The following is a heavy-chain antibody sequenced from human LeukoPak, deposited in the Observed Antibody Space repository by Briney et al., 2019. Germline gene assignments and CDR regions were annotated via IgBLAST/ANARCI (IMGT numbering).Heavy chain of an antibody. Sequence: GGSLRLSCAASGFTFSSYEMNWVRQAPGKGLEWVSYISSSGSTIYYADSVKGRFTISRDNAKNSLYLQMNSLRAEDTAVYYCARGRIWFGSYYYYYMDVWGKGTTVTISS. CDR3: ARGRIWFGSYYYYYMDV. CDR1: GFTFSSYE. J-gene: IGHJ6*03. CDR2: ISSSGSTI. V-gene: IGHV3-48*03. D-gene: IGHD3-10*01.